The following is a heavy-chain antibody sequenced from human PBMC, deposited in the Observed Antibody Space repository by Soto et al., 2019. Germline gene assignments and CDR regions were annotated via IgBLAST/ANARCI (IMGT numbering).Heavy chain of an antibody. Sequence: GGSLRLSCAASGFPFSSNAMNWVRQAPGKGLEWVSGIGGSGYGTDYADSVKGRFTISRDSSKNTVFLQMNGLRAEDTAVYYCAKGAKFNWNDGYFDSWGQGTLVTVSS. CDR1: GFPFSSNA. CDR2: IGGSGYGT. CDR3: AKGAKFNWNDGYFDS. D-gene: IGHD1-20*01. J-gene: IGHJ4*02. V-gene: IGHV3-23*01.